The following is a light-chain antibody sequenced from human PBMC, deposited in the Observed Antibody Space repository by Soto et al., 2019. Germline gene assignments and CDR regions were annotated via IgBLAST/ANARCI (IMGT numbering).Light chain of an antibody. J-gene: IGLJ2*01. CDR3: QSYDSSLSGFVV. V-gene: IGLV1-40*01. CDR2: GNS. CDR1: SSNIGAGYD. Sequence: QSVLTQPPSVSGAPGQRVTISCTRSSSNIGAGYDVHWYQQLPGTAPKLLIYGNSNRPSGVPDRFSGSKSGTSASLAITGRQAEDEADYYCQSYDSSLSGFVVFGGGTQLTVL.